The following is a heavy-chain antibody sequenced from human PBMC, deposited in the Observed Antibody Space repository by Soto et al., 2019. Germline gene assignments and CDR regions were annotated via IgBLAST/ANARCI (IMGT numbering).Heavy chain of an antibody. D-gene: IGHD6-19*01. J-gene: IGHJ4*02. CDR1: GFSLNTNAVG. CDR2: LYWDDDK. Sequence: QITLKESGPPLVKPTQTLTLTCTFSGFSLNTNAVGVAWIRQPPGKALEWLALLYWDDDKRYSPSLKSRLTITTDTSKHQVVLTMTNMDPEDTATYYCAHRRVRDSSGENFDSWGQGTLVTVSS. V-gene: IGHV2-5*02. CDR3: AHRRVRDSSGENFDS.